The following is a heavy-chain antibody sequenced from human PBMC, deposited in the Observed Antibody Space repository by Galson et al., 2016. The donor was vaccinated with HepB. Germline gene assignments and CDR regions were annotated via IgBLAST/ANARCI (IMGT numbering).Heavy chain of an antibody. V-gene: IGHV3-53*01. CDR2: IYSEGTT. Sequence: RLSCAASGFTVTRNYMRWFRQAPGKGLEWVSLIYSEGTTDYADSVKGRFTISRDSSKNTLFLQMNRLRVEDTAVYYCGRDVGPWGRGTLVTVSS. CDR3: GRDVGP. CDR1: GFTVTRNY. J-gene: IGHJ5*02.